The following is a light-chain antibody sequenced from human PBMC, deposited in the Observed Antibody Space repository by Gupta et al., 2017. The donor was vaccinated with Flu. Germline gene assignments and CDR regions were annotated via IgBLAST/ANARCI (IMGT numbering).Light chain of an antibody. Sequence: PSSVSASVGDRVSITCRASQHIGSWLAWYQRKPGKAPKLLIYAASTVESGVPSRFSGSGYGTEFTLTISSRQPEDFATYYCQQANSFPFTFGRGTKVEIK. CDR1: QHIGSW. CDR2: AAS. V-gene: IGKV1-12*02. J-gene: IGKJ4*01. CDR3: QQANSFPFT.